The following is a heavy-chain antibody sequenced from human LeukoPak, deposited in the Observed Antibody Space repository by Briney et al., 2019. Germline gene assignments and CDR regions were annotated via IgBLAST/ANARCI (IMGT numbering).Heavy chain of an antibody. V-gene: IGHV4-39*01. D-gene: IGHD3-22*01. CDR2: LAYSGST. J-gene: IGHJ4*02. CDR3: ASSTSYYYDTSGYFEY. CDR1: GGFIGSSSFY. Sequence: PSETLSLTCTVSGGFIGSSSFYWAWTRQPPGKGLEWIGSLAYSGSTYYTSSLKSRVTLSVDAAKNQFSLNLTSVTAADTALFYCASSTSYYYDTSGYFEYWGQGILVTVSS.